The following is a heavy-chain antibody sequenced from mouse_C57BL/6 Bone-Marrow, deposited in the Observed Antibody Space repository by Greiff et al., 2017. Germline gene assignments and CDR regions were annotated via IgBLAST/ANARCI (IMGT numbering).Heavy chain of an antibody. CDR3: ARSNTARDFDY. J-gene: IGHJ2*01. CDR1: GFTFSSYA. CDR2: ISDGGSYT. Sequence: EVMLVESGGGLVKPGGSLKLSCAASGFTFSSYAMSWVRQTPEKRLEWVATISDGGSYTYYPDNVKGRFTIARDNAKNNLYLQMSHLKSEDTAMFYCARSNTARDFDYWGQDTTLTVSS. V-gene: IGHV5-4*03. D-gene: IGHD3-3*01.